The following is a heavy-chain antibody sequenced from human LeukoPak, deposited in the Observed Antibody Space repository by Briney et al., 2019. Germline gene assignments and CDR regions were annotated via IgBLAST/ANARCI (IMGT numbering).Heavy chain of an antibody. J-gene: IGHJ6*03. CDR1: GFTFSSYA. CDR3: ARDTGAYDFWSGYRGAYYMDV. Sequence: PGGSLRLSCAAFGFTFSSYAMHWVRQAPGKGLEWVAFIWYDGSNIYYVDSVRGRFTISRDNSKNTLYLQMHSLRSEDTAVYYCARDTGAYDFWSGYRGAYYMDVWGKGTTVTVSS. V-gene: IGHV3-30*02. D-gene: IGHD3-3*01. CDR2: IWYDGSNI.